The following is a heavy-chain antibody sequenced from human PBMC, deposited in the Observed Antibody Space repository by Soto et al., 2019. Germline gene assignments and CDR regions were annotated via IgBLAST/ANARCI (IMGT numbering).Heavy chain of an antibody. CDR1: GFTFSNAW. CDR3: TTRAAMVPYGMDV. D-gene: IGHD5-18*01. J-gene: IGHJ6*02. Sequence: GGSLRPSCAASGFTFSNAWMNWVRQAPGKGLEWVGRIKSKTDGGTTDYAAPVKGRFTISRDDSKNTLYLQMNSLKTEDTAVYYCTTRAAMVPYGMDVWGQGTTVTVSS. V-gene: IGHV3-15*07. CDR2: IKSKTDGGTT.